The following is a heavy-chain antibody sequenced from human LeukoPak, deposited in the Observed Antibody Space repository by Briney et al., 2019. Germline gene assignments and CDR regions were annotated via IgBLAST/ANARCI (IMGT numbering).Heavy chain of an antibody. CDR2: ISSSGSTI. V-gene: IGHV3-48*03. J-gene: IGHJ4*02. Sequence: GGSLRLSCAASGFTFNSYEMNWVRQAPGKGLEWVSYISSSGSTIYYADSVKGRFTISRDNSKNTLYLQMNSLRAEDTAVYYCARIGGTLLDYWGQGTLVTVSS. CDR3: ARIGGTLLDY. CDR1: GFTFNSYE. D-gene: IGHD1-1*01.